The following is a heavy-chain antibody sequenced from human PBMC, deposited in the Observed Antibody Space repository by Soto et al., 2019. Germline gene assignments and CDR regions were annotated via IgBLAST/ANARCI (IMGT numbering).Heavy chain of an antibody. J-gene: IGHJ4*02. CDR2: IWYDGSNK. CDR1: GFTFSSYG. Sequence: QVQLVESGGGVVQPGRSLRLSCAASGFTFSSYGMHWVRQAPGKGLEWVAVIWYDGSNKYYADSVKGRFTISRDNSKNPRYLQMNSLRAEDTAVYYCAREGGYYYDSSGYYIFDYWGQGTLVTVSS. CDR3: AREGGYYYDSSGYYIFDY. D-gene: IGHD3-22*01. V-gene: IGHV3-33*01.